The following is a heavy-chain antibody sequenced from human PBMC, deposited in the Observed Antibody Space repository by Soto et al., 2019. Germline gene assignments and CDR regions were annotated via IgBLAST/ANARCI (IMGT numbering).Heavy chain of an antibody. CDR3: ARVTGEWLRLPLGY. CDR1: GYTFIGYY. Sequence: VASVKVSCKASGYTFIGYYIHWVRQAPGQGLEWMGWINPNSGGTNYAQKFQGRVTMTRDTSISTAYMELSRLRSDDTAVYYCARVTGEWLRLPLGYWGQGTLVTVSS. D-gene: IGHD5-12*01. CDR2: INPNSGGT. J-gene: IGHJ4*02. V-gene: IGHV1-2*02.